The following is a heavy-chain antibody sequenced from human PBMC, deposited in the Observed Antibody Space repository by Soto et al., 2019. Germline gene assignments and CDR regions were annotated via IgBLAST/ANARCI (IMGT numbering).Heavy chain of an antibody. CDR3: ARDYRVVPYYYYYMDV. CDR2: ISSSGSTI. CDR1: GFTFSDYY. J-gene: IGHJ6*03. Sequence: GSLRLSCAASGFTFSDYYMSWIRQAPGKGLEWVSYISSSGSTIYYADSVKGRFTISRDNAKNSLYLQMNSLRAEDTAVYYCARDYRVVPYYYYYMDVWGKGTTVTVSS. V-gene: IGHV3-11*01. D-gene: IGHD2-2*01.